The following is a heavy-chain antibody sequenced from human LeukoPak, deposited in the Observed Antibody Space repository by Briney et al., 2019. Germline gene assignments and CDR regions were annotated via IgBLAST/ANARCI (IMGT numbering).Heavy chain of an antibody. CDR3: SRAPHIVVVVAATPGPFDI. CDR1: GYTFTGYY. CDR2: INANSGVT. D-gene: IGHD2-15*01. J-gene: IGHJ3*02. Sequence: ASVEVSCMASGYTFTGYYMQWVRQAPGQGLEWMGRINANSGVTNYAQTLQGRVTMSRDTSLSTAYMELSRLRSDDTCVCYCSRAPHIVVVVAATPGPFDIWGQGTMVTVSS. V-gene: IGHV1-2*05.